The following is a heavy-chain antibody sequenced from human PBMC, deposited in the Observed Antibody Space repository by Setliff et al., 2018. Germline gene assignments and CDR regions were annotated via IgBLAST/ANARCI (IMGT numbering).Heavy chain of an antibody. V-gene: IGHV3-23*01. D-gene: IGHD3-3*01. CDR1: GFSFSSYA. CDR3: AKSPHDFWSGRVFFDY. Sequence: GESLRLSCAASGFSFSSYAMSWVRQAPGKGLEWVSSIIGSGISTYYADSVQGRFTISRDNHKNTLHLQMNSLRVEDTAIYYCAKSPHDFWSGRVFFDYWGQGILVTVSS. CDR2: IIGSGIST. J-gene: IGHJ4*01.